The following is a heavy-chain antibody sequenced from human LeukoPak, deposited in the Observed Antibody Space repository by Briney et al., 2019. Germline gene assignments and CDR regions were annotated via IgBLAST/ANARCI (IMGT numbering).Heavy chain of an antibody. V-gene: IGHV1-18*01. CDR1: GYTFTSYG. CDR3: ARGAAGGYYYYYMDV. CDR2: ISAYNGNT. J-gene: IGHJ6*03. Sequence: ASVTVTCKASGYTFTSYGIIWVRQAPAQGLEWMGWISAYNGNTNYAQKLQGRVTMTTDTSTSTAYMELRSLRSDDTAVYYCARGAAGGYYYYYMDVWGKGTTVTVSS. D-gene: IGHD4-23*01.